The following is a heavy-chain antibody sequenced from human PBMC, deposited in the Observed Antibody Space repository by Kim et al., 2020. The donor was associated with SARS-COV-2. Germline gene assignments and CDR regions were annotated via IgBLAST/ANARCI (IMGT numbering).Heavy chain of an antibody. CDR2: ISWNSGSI. CDR1: GFTFGDYA. J-gene: IGHJ4*02. D-gene: IGHD5-18*01. CDR3: AKVRSGDSFYSYVYYFDY. Sequence: GGSLRLSCAASGFTFGDYAMHWVRQAPGKGLEWVSGISWNSGSIGYADSVKGRFTISRDNAKNSLYLQMNSLRAEDTALYYCAKVRSGDSFYSYVYYFDYWGQGTLVTVSS. V-gene: IGHV3-9*01.